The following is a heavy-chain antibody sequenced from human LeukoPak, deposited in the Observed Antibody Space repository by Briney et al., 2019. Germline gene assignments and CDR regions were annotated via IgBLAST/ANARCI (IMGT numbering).Heavy chain of an antibody. V-gene: IGHV3-48*04. CDR3: ARRVPNEVITDYFDY. CDR2: IHSSGAII. CDR1: GFSLSSYS. Sequence: RAGGSLRLSCVASGFSLSSYSMNWVRRAPGKGLEWISFIHSSGAIIFYAESVKGRFTISRDNAKNSLFLQMNSLRAEDTAVYYCARRVPNEVITDYFDYWGPGTLVTVSS. D-gene: IGHD3-16*01. J-gene: IGHJ4*02.